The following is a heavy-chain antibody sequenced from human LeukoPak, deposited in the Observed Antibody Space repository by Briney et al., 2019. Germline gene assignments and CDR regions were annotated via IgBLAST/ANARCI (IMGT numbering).Heavy chain of an antibody. CDR3: ARPPSRGI. D-gene: IGHD3-10*01. J-gene: IGHJ3*02. CDR2: INHIGIT. CDR1: GGSFSGYY. V-gene: IGHV4-34*01. Sequence: PSETLSLTCAVYGGSFSGYYWSWSRQPPGKGREWRGEINHIGITNYNPSLKSRVTISEDTSKNQYSLKLSSVTAADTAVYYCARPPSRGIWGQGTMVTVSS.